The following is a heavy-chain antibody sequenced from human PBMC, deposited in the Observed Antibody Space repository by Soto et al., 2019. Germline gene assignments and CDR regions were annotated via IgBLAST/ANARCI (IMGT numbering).Heavy chain of an antibody. V-gene: IGHV3-23*01. CDR3: AKAKSTYFYGSVTSYFDY. CDR1: GFTFSSFS. Sequence: GGSLRLSCAASGFTFSSFSMSWVRQAPGKGLEWVSAVSGSGGSTYYADSVKGRFTISRDNSMNTLYLQMNSLRAEDTAVYYCAKAKSTYFYGSVTSYFDYWGQGTLVTVSS. J-gene: IGHJ4*02. CDR2: VSGSGGST. D-gene: IGHD3-10*01.